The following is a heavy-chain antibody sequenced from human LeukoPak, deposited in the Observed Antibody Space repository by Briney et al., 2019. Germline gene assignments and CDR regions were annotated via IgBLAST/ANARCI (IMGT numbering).Heavy chain of an antibody. CDR1: GFNFDDYA. V-gene: IGHV3-9*01. D-gene: IGHD3-10*01. CDR2: ISWNSGNV. J-gene: IGHJ4*02. Sequence: PGGSLRLSCAASGFNFDDYAIHWVRQAPGKGLEWVSDISWNSGNVGYADSVKGRFTISGDNAKDSVYLQMNSLRSEDTAFYYCVKDRGFGSGSYGHFDYWGQGALVTVSS. CDR3: VKDRGFGSGSYGHFDY.